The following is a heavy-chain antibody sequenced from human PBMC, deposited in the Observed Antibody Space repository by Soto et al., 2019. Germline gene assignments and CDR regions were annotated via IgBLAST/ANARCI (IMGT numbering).Heavy chain of an antibody. J-gene: IGHJ5*02. V-gene: IGHV4-59*01. CDR3: ARLVVTVRSVNWFDP. CDR1: GGSTSGYY. Sequence: SETLSLTCSVSGGSTSGYYWSWIRQPPGKTLEWIGYIHDSGSTNYNPSLKSRVTISVDTSKNQFSLKMSSVTAADTAVYYCARLVVTVRSVNWFDPWGQGTLVTVSS. CDR2: IHDSGST. D-gene: IGHD2-21*02.